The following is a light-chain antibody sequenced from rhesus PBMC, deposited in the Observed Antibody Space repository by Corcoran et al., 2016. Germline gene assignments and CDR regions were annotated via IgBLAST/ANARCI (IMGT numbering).Light chain of an antibody. CDR3: QQGYSTPWT. CDR1: QGISSY. J-gene: IGKJ1*01. Sequence: DIQMSQSPSSLSASVGDRVTITCRASQGISSYLNWYQQKRGKAPMLLIYYANSLASGGPSMFRGRGSGTDYPLTISSLQPEDFATYYCQQGYSTPWTFGQGTKVEIK. CDR2: YAN. V-gene: IGKV1-32*03.